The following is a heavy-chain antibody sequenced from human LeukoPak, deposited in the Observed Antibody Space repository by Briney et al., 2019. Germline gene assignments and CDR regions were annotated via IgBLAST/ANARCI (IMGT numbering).Heavy chain of an antibody. V-gene: IGHV3-9*01. CDR1: GSTFDDYA. CDR3: AKDLYYGMDV. Sequence: GGSLRLSCAASGSTFDDYAMPWVRQAPGKGLEWVSGISWNSGSIGYADSVKGRFTISRDNAKNSLYLQMNSLRAEDTALYYCAKDLYYGMDVWGQGTTVTVSS. CDR2: ISWNSGSI. J-gene: IGHJ6*02.